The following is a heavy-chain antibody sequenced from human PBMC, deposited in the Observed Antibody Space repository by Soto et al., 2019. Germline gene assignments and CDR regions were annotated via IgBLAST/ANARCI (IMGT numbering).Heavy chain of an antibody. Sequence: QITLKESGPTLVKPTQTLTLTCTFSGFSLSTSGVGVGWIRQPPGKALEWLALIYWNDDKRYSPSLKSRLTITQDTSKNQVVLTMTNRDPVDTDTYYCAPNRRRAAAGFFDYWGQGTLVTVSS. D-gene: IGHD6-13*01. J-gene: IGHJ4*02. V-gene: IGHV2-5*01. CDR1: GFSLSTSGVG. CDR3: APNRRRAAAGFFDY. CDR2: IYWNDDK.